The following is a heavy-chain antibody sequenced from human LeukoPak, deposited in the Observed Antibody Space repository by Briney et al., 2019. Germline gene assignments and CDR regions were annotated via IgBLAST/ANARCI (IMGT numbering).Heavy chain of an antibody. V-gene: IGHV3-23*01. D-gene: IGHD6-19*01. J-gene: IGHJ2*01. CDR2: IISSAAIT. CDR1: GFTFSSYA. CDR3: EKQRAGTRYWYFDI. Sequence: PSGGSLRLSCAASGFTFSSYAMSWVRQAPGKGLECVSGIISSAAITYYADSVKGRFTIARDNSKNTLYMQMNSVRAEDMDVYYCEKQRAGTRYWYFDIWGRGTVVTVSS.